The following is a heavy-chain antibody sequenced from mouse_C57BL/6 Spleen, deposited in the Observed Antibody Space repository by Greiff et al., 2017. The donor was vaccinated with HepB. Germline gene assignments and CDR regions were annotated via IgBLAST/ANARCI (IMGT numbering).Heavy chain of an antibody. CDR3: ASQGDYDYYGY. V-gene: IGHV1-69*01. CDR1: GYSFTSYW. J-gene: IGHJ2*01. CDR2: IDPSDSYN. Sequence: QVQLQQPGAELVMPGASVKLSCKASGYSFTSYWLYWVKQRRGQGLEWIGEIDPSDSYNNYNQKFKGKFTLTVDKSSSTAYMQISILTSEDSAVYYCASQGDYDYYGYWGQGTTLTVSS. D-gene: IGHD2-4*01.